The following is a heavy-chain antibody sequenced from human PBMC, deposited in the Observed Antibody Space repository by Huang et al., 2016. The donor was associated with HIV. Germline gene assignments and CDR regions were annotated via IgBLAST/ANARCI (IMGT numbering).Heavy chain of an antibody. CDR3: ARTKGEFDF. J-gene: IGHJ4*02. CDR1: GYKFHIYE. Sequence: QIHLVQSGPEVKQPGASVKVSCKASGYKFHIYEITWVRQTRGQGLEWMGWISGDNVSTRFAQKFQDRLTMTTDVSTSTAYLELRSLRLDDTAVYYCARTKGEFDFWGQGALVTVSS. D-gene: IGHD3-16*01. V-gene: IGHV1-18*04. CDR2: ISGDNVST.